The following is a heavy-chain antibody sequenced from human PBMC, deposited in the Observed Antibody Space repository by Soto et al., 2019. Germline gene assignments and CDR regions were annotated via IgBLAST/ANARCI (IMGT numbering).Heavy chain of an antibody. CDR3: ARRESYGSGSYSLDY. V-gene: IGHV1-2*02. D-gene: IGHD3-10*01. J-gene: IGHJ4*02. Sequence: QVQLVQSGAEVKKHGASVKVSCKASGYTFSDYYMHWVRQAPGQGLAWMGWINPARGGTNLAQKFQGRVTLTRDTSISTAYMELSKLRPGDTAVYYCARRESYGSGSYSLDYWGQGTPVTVSS. CDR1: GYTFSDYY. CDR2: INPARGGT.